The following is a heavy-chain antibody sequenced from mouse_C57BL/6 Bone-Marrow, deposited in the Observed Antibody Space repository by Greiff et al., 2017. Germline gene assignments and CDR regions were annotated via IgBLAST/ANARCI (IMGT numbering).Heavy chain of an antibody. J-gene: IGHJ3*01. V-gene: IGHV1-5*01. CDR2: IYPGNSDT. CDR3: TIYYGSSAWFAY. CDR1: GYTFTSYW. Sequence: VQLKQSGTVLARPGASVKMSCKTSGYTFTSYWMHWVKQRPGRGLEWLGAIYPGNSDTSYNQKFKGKANLTAVTSASTAYMELSSLTNEDSAVXYCTIYYGSSAWFAYRGQGNLDTVSA. D-gene: IGHD1-1*01.